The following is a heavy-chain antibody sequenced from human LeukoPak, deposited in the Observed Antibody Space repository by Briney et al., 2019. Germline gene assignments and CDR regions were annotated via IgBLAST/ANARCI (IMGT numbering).Heavy chain of an antibody. J-gene: IGHJ6*03. CDR3: ARDPYSGTYGDTYYYYMDV. CDR2: ISSSSDYI. CDR1: GFTFNNYI. Sequence: GGSLRLSCAASGFTFNNYIMNWVRQAPGKGLEWVSSISSSSDYIYYADSVKGRFTISRDNAKNSLYLQMNSLRAEDTAVYYCARDPYSGTYGDTYYYYMDVWGKGTTVTISS. D-gene: IGHD1-26*01. V-gene: IGHV3-21*01.